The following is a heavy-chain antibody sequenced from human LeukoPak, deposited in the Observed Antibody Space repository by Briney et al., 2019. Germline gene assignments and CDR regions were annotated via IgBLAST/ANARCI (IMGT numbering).Heavy chain of an antibody. J-gene: IGHJ4*02. CDR3: ARVKNYYDSSGYLYYFDY. V-gene: IGHV1-2*02. CDR1: GYTFTAYF. Sequence: ASVKVSCKASGYTFTAYFMHWVRQAPGQGLEWMGWINPNSGGTNYAQNFQGRVTMTRDTSISTAYMELSRLRSDDTAVYYRARVKNYYDSSGYLYYFDYWGQGTLVTVSS. D-gene: IGHD3-22*01. CDR2: INPNSGGT.